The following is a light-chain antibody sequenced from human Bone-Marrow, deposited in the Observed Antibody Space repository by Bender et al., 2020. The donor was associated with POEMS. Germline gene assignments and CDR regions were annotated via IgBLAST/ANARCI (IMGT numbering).Light chain of an antibody. J-gene: IGLJ3*02. CDR2: GYN. CDR3: AAWDDSLSGWV. Sequence: QSVLTQPPSVSAAPGQRVTISCTGSSSNTGSGYDINWYQHLPGTAPKLLIYGYNNRPSGVPDRFSGSKSGTSASLAISGPRSEDEADYYCAAWDDSLSGWVFGGGTKLTVL. V-gene: IGLV1-40*01. CDR1: SSNTGSGYD.